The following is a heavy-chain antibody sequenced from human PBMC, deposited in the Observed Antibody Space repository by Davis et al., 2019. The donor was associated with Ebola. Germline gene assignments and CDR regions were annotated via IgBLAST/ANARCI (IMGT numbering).Heavy chain of an antibody. CDR2: ISGSGGST. D-gene: IGHD2-15*01. J-gene: IGHJ6*02. Sequence: GESLKISCTASGFTFSSYGMHWVRQAPGKGLEWVSAISGSGGSTYYADSVKGRFTISRDNSKNTLYLQMNSLRAEDTAVYYCAKERLMGVVVVAATQGMDVWGQGTTVTVSS. CDR1: GFTFSSYG. V-gene: IGHV3-23*01. CDR3: AKERLMGVVVVAATQGMDV.